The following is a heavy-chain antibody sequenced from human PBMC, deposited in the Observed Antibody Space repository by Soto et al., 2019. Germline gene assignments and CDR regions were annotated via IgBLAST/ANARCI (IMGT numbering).Heavy chain of an antibody. Sequence: QEHLVESGGGVVQPGRSLRLSCVTSGFTFSSYGMHWVRQAPGKGLEWVAVVSFDGSERYYGDSVKGRFTISRDTSKNTLSLQMNSLRAEDTAVYYCARGGEYLDVLPGYRTTYYFDFWGQGTLVTVSS. V-gene: IGHV3-33*01. J-gene: IGHJ4*02. D-gene: IGHD3-9*01. CDR2: VSFDGSER. CDR3: ARGGEYLDVLPGYRTTYYFDF. CDR1: GFTFSSYG.